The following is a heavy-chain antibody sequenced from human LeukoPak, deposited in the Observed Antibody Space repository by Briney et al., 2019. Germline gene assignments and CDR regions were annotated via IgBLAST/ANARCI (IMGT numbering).Heavy chain of an antibody. D-gene: IGHD4-23*01. CDR1: GGSISSYY. CDR2: IYYSGST. Sequence: PSETLSLTCTVSGGSISSYYWSWIRQPPGKGLEWIGYIYYSGSTNYNPSLKSRVTISVDTSKNQFSLKLSSVTAADTAVYYCARQVKDYGGNPNWFDPWGQGTLVTVSS. V-gene: IGHV4-59*08. CDR3: ARQVKDYGGNPNWFDP. J-gene: IGHJ5*02.